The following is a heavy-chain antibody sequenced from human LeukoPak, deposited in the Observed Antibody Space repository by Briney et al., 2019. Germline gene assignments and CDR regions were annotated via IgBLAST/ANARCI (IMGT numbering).Heavy chain of an antibody. V-gene: IGHV1-69*04. J-gene: IGHJ5*02. CDR1: GGTFSSYA. D-gene: IGHD2-2*01. CDR2: IIPILGIA. CDR3: ARDLGYCSSTSCSYNWFDP. Sequence: SVKVSCKASGGTFSSYAISWVRQAPGQGLEWMGRIIPILGIANYAQKFQGRVTITADKSTSTAYTELSSLRSEDTAVYYCARDLGYCSSTSCSYNWFDPWGQGTLVTVSS.